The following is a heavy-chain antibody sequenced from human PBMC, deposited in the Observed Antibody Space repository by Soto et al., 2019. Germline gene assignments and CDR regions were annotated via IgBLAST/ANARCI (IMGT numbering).Heavy chain of an antibody. V-gene: IGHV4-61*01. D-gene: IGHD1-26*01. CDR1: GGSVSSTSYY. CDR3: ARGSGGAGVFDY. Sequence: QVQLQESGPGLVKPSETLSLTCTVSGGSVSSTSYYWSWIRQPPGKGLEWIGYVYYSGSTKYNPSLKSRVTITIDTSQNQFSLKLSSVTAADTAVYYCARGSGGAGVFDYWGQRTLVTVSS. J-gene: IGHJ4*02. CDR2: VYYSGST.